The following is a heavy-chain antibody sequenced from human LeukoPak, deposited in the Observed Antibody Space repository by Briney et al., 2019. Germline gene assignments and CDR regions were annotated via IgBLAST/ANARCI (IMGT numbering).Heavy chain of an antibody. D-gene: IGHD5-12*01. Sequence: ASVKVSCKASGYTFTSYGISWVRQAPGQGPEWMGWISAYNGNTNYAQKLQGRVTMTRNTSISTAYMELSSLRSEDTAVYYCAREVVATYPWGQGTLVTVSS. V-gene: IGHV1-18*01. J-gene: IGHJ5*02. CDR3: AREVVATYP. CDR1: GYTFTSYG. CDR2: ISAYNGNT.